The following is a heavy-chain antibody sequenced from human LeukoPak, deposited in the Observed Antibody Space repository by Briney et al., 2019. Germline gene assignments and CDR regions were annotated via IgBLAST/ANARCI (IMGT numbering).Heavy chain of an antibody. J-gene: IGHJ3*02. D-gene: IGHD5-24*01. V-gene: IGHV1-46*01. CDR2: IKPSGDNT. CDR1: GYTFTSYA. Sequence: ASVKVSCKASGYTFTSYAMNWVRQAPGQRLEWMGIIKPSGDNTNNAQKFKGRVTMTSDTSTSTVYMELSSLKSEDTAVYYCARIRDGYNDAYDIWGQGTMVTVTS. CDR3: ARIRDGYNDAYDI.